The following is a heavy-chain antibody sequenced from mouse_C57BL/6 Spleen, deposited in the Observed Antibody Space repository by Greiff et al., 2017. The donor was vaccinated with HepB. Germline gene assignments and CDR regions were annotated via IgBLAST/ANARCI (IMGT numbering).Heavy chain of an antibody. J-gene: IGHJ3*01. CDR1: GYTFTSYW. D-gene: IGHD2-2*01. CDR3: ASHGYDFAY. Sequence: VQLQQSGAELVKPGASVKLSCKASGYTFTSYWMQWVKQRPGQGLEWIGEIDPSDSYTNYNQKFKGKATLTVDTSSSTAYMQLSSLTSEDSAVYYCASHGYDFAYWGQGTLVTVSA. CDR2: IDPSDSYT. V-gene: IGHV1-50*01.